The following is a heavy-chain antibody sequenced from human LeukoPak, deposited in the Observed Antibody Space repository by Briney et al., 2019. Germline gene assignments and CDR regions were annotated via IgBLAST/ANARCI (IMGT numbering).Heavy chain of an antibody. Sequence: GGSLILSCAASGFTLSSYWMSWVRQAPGKGLEWVANIKQDGSEKYYVDSVKGRFTISRDNAKNSLYLQMNSLRAEDTAVYYCARVPGAYLSSAFDIWGQRTMVSVSS. CDR1: GFTLSSYW. V-gene: IGHV3-7*03. CDR2: IKQDGSEK. D-gene: IGHD2/OR15-2a*01. J-gene: IGHJ3*02. CDR3: ARVPGAYLSSAFDI.